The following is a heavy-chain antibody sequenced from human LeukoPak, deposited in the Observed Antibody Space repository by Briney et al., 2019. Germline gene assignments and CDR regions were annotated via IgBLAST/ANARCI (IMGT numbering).Heavy chain of an antibody. D-gene: IGHD3-10*01. J-gene: IGHJ4*02. CDR2: ITPTGGT. CDR3: ARRGFLGSGTLAFGY. Sequence: SETLSLTCAVFGGTFNGYYWSWIRQSPGKGLEWIGEITPTGGTNYNPSLKSRVTISVDASNNQFSLKLTPLTAADTTVYYCARRGFLGSGTLAFGYWGQGTLVTVSS. CDR1: GGTFNGYY. V-gene: IGHV4-34*01.